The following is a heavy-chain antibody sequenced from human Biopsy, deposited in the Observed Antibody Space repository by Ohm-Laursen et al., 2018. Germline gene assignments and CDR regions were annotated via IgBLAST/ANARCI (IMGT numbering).Heavy chain of an antibody. V-gene: IGHV4-59*07. D-gene: IGHD3-10*01. CDR2: IYNSGST. J-gene: IGHJ3*02. Sequence: SDTLSLTCTVSGGSISSDYWSWIRQPPGKGLEWIGYIYNSGSTNYNPSLKSRVTISVAVDTSKSQSSLRLSSVTAADTAMYYCARGEAGVYDALDIWGQGTMVIVSS. CDR3: ARGEAGVYDALDI. CDR1: GGSISSDY.